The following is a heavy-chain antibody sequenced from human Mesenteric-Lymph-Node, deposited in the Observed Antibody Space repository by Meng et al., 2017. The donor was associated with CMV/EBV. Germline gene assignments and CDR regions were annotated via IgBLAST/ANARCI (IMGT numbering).Heavy chain of an antibody. CDR2: IYYSGST. CDR1: GGSISSGSYY. V-gene: IGHV4-61*01. Sequence: SETLSLTCTVSGGSISSGSYYWGWIRQPPGKGLEWIGYIYYSGSTNYNPSLKSRVTISVDTSKNQFSLKLSSVTAADTAVYYCAKWGDYYGSGSYPYFDHWGQGTLVTVSS. D-gene: IGHD3-10*01. CDR3: AKWGDYYGSGSYPYFDH. J-gene: IGHJ4*02.